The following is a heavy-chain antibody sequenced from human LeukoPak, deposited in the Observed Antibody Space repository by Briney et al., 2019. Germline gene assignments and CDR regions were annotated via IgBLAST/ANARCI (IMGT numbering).Heavy chain of an antibody. V-gene: IGHV3-11*04. CDR1: GFRFDSFY. CDR2: ISASGAVP. J-gene: IGHJ4*02. D-gene: IGHD3-22*01. Sequence: AGGSLRLSCAAYGFRFDSFYMGWIRQVPGKGLDYIALISASGAVPYYAESVKGRFTISRDNAKNSVSLQMYSLSADDTAIYYCARSLIVASEDYWGQGTQVTVSS. CDR3: ARSLIVASEDY.